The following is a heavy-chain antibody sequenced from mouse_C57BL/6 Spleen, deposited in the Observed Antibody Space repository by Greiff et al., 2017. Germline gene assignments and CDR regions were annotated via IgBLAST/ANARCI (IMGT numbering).Heavy chain of an antibody. CDR1: GFTFSDYG. CDR3: AREAIVTTRYYAMDY. CDR2: ISSGSSTI. V-gene: IGHV5-17*01. D-gene: IGHD2-5*01. J-gene: IGHJ4*01. Sequence: EVNVVESGGGLVKPGGSLKLSCAASGFTFSDYGMHWVRQAPEKGLEWVAYISSGSSTIYYADTVKGRFTISRDNAKNTLFLQMTSLRSEDTAMYYCAREAIVTTRYYAMDYWGQGTSVTVSS.